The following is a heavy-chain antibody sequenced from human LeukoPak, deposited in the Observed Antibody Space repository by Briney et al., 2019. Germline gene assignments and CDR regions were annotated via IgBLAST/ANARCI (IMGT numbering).Heavy chain of an antibody. J-gene: IGHJ5*02. V-gene: IGHV3-7*01. Sequence: GGSLRLSCTASGFTFSSYWMSWVRQAPGKGLEWVANIKQDGSEKYYVDSVKGRFTISRDNAKNSLYLQMNSLRAEDTAVYYCASNPPGIAAAEGWFDPWGQGTLVTVSS. CDR2: IKQDGSEK. D-gene: IGHD6-13*01. CDR3: ASNPPGIAAAEGWFDP. CDR1: GFTFSSYW.